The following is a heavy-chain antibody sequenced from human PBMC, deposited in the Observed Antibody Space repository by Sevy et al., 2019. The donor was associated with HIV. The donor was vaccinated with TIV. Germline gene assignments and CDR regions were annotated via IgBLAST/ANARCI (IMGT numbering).Heavy chain of an antibody. V-gene: IGHV3-15*01. D-gene: IGHD5-12*01. CDR3: STDIVVQSGYSYDFSTFTPDLPHKGGADV. CDR2: IRNDADGGTT. Sequence: GGSLRLSCTASGFTFRNAWMTWVRQVPGKGLEWVGRIRNDADGGTTDYAAPVRGRFTNSRDDSKNTLYLQINSLETEDTAVYYCSTDIVVQSGYSYDFSTFTPDLPHKGGADVWGQGTTVTVSS. J-gene: IGHJ6*02. CDR1: GFTFRNAW.